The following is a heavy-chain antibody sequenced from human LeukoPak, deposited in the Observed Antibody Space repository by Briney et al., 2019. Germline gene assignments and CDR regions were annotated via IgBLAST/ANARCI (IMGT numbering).Heavy chain of an antibody. Sequence: GGSLRLSCAASGFTFSSYEMNWVRQAPGKGLEWVSYISSSGSTIYYADSVKGRFTISRDNAKNSLYLQMNSLRAEDTAVYYCAELGITMIGGVWGKGTTVTVSS. D-gene: IGHD3-10*02. CDR1: GFTFSSYE. CDR2: ISSSGSTI. J-gene: IGHJ6*04. CDR3: AELGITMIGGV. V-gene: IGHV3-48*03.